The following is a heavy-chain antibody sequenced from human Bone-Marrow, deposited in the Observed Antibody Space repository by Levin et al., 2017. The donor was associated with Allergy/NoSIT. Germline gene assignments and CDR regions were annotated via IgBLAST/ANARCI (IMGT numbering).Heavy chain of an antibody. CDR1: GFTFTTSW. V-gene: IGHV3-74*01. CDR2: LNSDGTTT. CDR3: ARVFNVAGISVIGGGLDV. D-gene: IGHD3-16*01. Sequence: GESLKISCAASGFTFTTSWMHWVRQAPGKGLEWVSRLNSDGTTTDYADSVKGRFIISRDNAKNTVYLQMNRLRAEDTAVYYCARVFNVAGISVIGGGLDVWGQGTTVSVSS. J-gene: IGHJ6*02.